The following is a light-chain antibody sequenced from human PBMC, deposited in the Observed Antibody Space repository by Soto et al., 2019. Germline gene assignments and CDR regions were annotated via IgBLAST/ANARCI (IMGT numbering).Light chain of an antibody. CDR1: SSDVWSYNL. J-gene: IGLJ2*01. Sequence: QSALTQPASVSGSPGQSITISCTGTSSDVWSYNLVSWYQQHPGKAPKLMIYEGSKRPSGVSNRFSGSKSGNTASLTISGLQAEDEADYYCCSYAGSSIYVVFGGGTKLTVL. CDR3: CSYAGSSIYVV. V-gene: IGLV2-23*01. CDR2: EGS.